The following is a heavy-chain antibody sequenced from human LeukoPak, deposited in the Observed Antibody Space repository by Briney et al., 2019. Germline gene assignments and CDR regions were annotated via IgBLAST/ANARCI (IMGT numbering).Heavy chain of an antibody. CDR2: FGIRGDT. Sequence: GGSLRLSCAASGFTFIDYDMHWVRQVIGKGLEWVSAFGIRGDTHYSGSVKGRFTISRENAESSLYLQMNSLRAEDTAVYYCARGGIQVSGIDEFDYWGRGTLVTVSS. V-gene: IGHV3-13*01. CDR3: ARGGIQVSGIDEFDY. CDR1: GFTFIDYD. J-gene: IGHJ4*02. D-gene: IGHD6-19*01.